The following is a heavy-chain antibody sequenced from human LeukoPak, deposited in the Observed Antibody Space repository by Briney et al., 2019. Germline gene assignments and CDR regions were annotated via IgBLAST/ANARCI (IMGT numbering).Heavy chain of an antibody. CDR3: ARSSTSGMEIAARRGAFDI. CDR1: GGSFSGYY. D-gene: IGHD6-6*01. J-gene: IGHJ3*02. V-gene: IGHV4-34*01. CDR2: INHSGST. Sequence: SETLSLTCAVYGGSFSGYYWSWIRQPPGKGLEWIGEINHSGSTNYNPSLKSRVTISVDTSKNQFSLKLSSVTAADTAVYYCARSSTSGMEIAARRGAFDIWGQGTMVTVSS.